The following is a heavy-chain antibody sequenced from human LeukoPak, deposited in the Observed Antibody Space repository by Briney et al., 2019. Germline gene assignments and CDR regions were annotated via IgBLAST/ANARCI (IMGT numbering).Heavy chain of an antibody. CDR2: IYYSGST. V-gene: IGHV4-31*03. Sequence: PSQTLSLTCTVSGVSISSGGYYWRWIRQHPGKGLEWIGYIYYSGSTYYNPSLKSRVTISVDTSKNQFSLKLSSVTAADTAVYYCARVTATMVREVFDYWGQGTLVTVSS. CDR3: ARVTATMVREVFDY. D-gene: IGHD3-10*01. J-gene: IGHJ4*02. CDR1: GVSISSGGYY.